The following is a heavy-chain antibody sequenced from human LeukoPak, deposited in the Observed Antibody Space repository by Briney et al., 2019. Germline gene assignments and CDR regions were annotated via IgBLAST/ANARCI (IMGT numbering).Heavy chain of an antibody. CDR1: GYSFTNYW. CDR2: INPSDSDT. J-gene: IGHJ4*02. CDR3: ARPWNFDY. D-gene: IGHD1-1*01. Sequence: GESLQISCKGSGYSFTNYWIAWVRQMPGRGLEWMAIINPSDSDTRYSPSFQGQVTISADKSISTAYLQWSSLKASDSAMYYCARPWNFDYWGKGSIVTASS. V-gene: IGHV5-51*01.